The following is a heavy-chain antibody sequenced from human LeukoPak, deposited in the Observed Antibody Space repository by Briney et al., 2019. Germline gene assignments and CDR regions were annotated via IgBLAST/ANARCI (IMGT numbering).Heavy chain of an antibody. CDR3: ARQSYYYDSSGYYHDY. CDR1: GFTFSGYW. J-gene: IGHJ4*02. D-gene: IGHD3-22*01. V-gene: IGHV3-74*01. Sequence: EGSLRLSCAASGFTFSGYWMHWVRQVPGKGLLWVSRINTDGSSTTYADSVKGRFTISRDNTKNTLYLQVNSLRAEDTAVYYCARQSYYYDSSGYYHDYWGQGTLVTVSS. CDR2: INTDGSST.